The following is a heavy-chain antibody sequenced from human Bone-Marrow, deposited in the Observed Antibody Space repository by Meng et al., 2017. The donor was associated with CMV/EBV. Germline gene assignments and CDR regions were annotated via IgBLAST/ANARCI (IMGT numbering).Heavy chain of an antibody. V-gene: IGHV3-7*01. CDR3: ASDLSRGYCSSTSCYPNFDY. Sequence: GGSLRLSCAASGFTFSSYWMSWVRQAPGKGLEWVANIKQDGSEKYYVDSVKGRFTISRDNAKNSLYLQMNSLRAEDTAVYYCASDLSRGYCSSTSCYPNFDYWGQGTLVTVSS. CDR1: GFTFSSYW. CDR2: IKQDGSEK. J-gene: IGHJ4*02. D-gene: IGHD2-2*01.